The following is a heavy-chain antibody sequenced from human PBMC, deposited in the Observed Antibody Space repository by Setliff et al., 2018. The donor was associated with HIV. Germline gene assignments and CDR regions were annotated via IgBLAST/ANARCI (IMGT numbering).Heavy chain of an antibody. V-gene: IGHV4-59*08. J-gene: IGHJ3*02. Sequence: SETLSLTCNVSGVSITSYYWSWIRQSPGKGLEYIGYIYSNGGTNYNPSLKSRVRISVDTSKNQFSLKLSSVTAADTATYYCARPLTASYNFWGDAFAIWGQGTMVTVSS. CDR1: GVSITSYY. CDR2: IYSNGGT. CDR3: ARPLTASYNFWGDAFAI. D-gene: IGHD3-3*01.